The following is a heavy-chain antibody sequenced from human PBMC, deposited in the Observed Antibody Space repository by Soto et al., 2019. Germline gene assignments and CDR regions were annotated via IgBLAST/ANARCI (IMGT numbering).Heavy chain of an antibody. V-gene: IGHV1-69*08. CDR1: GGTFSSYT. D-gene: IGHD3-16*02. Sequence: QVQLVQSGAEVKKPGSSVKVSCKASGGTFSSYTISWVRQAPGQGLEWMGRIIPILGIANYAQKFQGRVTSTADKSTSTAYMELSSRRSEDPAVDYCARDQRITSRRGRDRSDYWGQGTLVTVSS. J-gene: IGHJ4*02. CDR3: ARDQRITSRRGRDRSDY. CDR2: IIPILGIA.